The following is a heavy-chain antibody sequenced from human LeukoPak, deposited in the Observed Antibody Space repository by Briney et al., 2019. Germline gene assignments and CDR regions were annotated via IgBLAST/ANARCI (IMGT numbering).Heavy chain of an antibody. Sequence: GESLKISCKGSGYSFTSHWIGWVRQMPGKGLEWMGIVNPDDSDTIYSPSFQGQVTISADESITTAYLQWSSLKASDTAMYYCAGLRWPRGGRSSFDYWGQGALVTVSS. D-gene: IGHD3-10*01. J-gene: IGHJ4*02. CDR3: AGLRWPRGGRSSFDY. CDR2: VNPDDSDT. V-gene: IGHV5-51*01. CDR1: GYSFTSHW.